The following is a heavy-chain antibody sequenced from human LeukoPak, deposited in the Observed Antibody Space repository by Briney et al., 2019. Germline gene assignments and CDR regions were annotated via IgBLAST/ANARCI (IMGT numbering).Heavy chain of an antibody. V-gene: IGHV3-7*01. D-gene: IGHD2-15*01. CDR3: ARDRGGGSFDY. CDR1: GFTFSTYW. CDR2: IKEDGSDK. Sequence: PGGSLRLSCAASGFTFSTYWMSWVCQAPGKGLESVAKIKEDGSDKYYVDSVKGRFTISRDNGKNSLYLQMNSLRAEDTAVYYCARDRGGGSFDYWGQGTLVTVSS. J-gene: IGHJ4*02.